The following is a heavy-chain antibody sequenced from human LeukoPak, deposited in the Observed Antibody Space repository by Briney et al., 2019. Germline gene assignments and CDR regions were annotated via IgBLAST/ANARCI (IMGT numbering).Heavy chain of an antibody. J-gene: IGHJ4*02. V-gene: IGHV4-34*01. D-gene: IGHD3-3*01. Sequence: PSETLSLTCAVYGGSFSGYYWSWIRQPPGKGLEWIGEINHSGSTNYNPSLKSRVTISVDTSKNQFSLKLSSVTAADTAVYYCARVTSITIFGVVDYWGQGTLVTVSS. CDR2: INHSGST. CDR1: GGSFSGYY. CDR3: ARVTSITIFGVVDY.